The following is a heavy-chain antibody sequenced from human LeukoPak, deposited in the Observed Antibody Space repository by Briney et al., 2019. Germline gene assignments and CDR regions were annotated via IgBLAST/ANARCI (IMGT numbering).Heavy chain of an antibody. CDR2: TSSSSSYI. CDR1: GFTFSSYS. V-gene: IGHV3-21*01. Sequence: GGSLRLSCAASGFTFSSYSMNWVRQAPGKGLEWVSSTSSSSSYIYYADSVKGRFTISRDNAKNSLYLQMNSLRAEDTAVYYCARGYCSGGSCYPYYFDYWGQGTLVTVSS. CDR3: ARGYCSGGSCYPYYFDY. D-gene: IGHD2-15*01. J-gene: IGHJ4*02.